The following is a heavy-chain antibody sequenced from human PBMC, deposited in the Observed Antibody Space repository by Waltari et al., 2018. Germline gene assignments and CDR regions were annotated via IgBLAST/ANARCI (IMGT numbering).Heavy chain of an antibody. CDR3: ARQGMLHYGDYWLDY. CDR1: GGSISSSSYY. CDR2: IYYSGST. V-gene: IGHV4-39*01. D-gene: IGHD4-17*01. J-gene: IGHJ4*02. Sequence: QLQLQESGPGLVKPSETLSLTCTVSGGSISSSSYYWGWIRQPPGKGLEWIGSIYYSGSTYYNPSLTSRVTISVDTSKTQFSLKLSSVTAADTAVYYCARQGMLHYGDYWLDYWGQGTLVTVSS.